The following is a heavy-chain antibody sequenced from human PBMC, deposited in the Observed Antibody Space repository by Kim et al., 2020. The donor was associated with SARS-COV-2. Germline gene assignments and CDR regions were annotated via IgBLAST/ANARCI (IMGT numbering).Heavy chain of an antibody. V-gene: IGHV3-74*01. CDR2: ISGDGNET. Sequence: GGSLRLSCAASGFTFSNFWIHWVRQGPGTGLVYVSGISGDGNETWYADSVKGRFTISRDYAKNTVCLQMNSLRAEDTAMYFCARDRRSTSADYYLDYWGQGVLVTVSS. CDR3: ARDRRSTSADYYLDY. D-gene: IGHD1-1*01. CDR1: GFTFSNFW. J-gene: IGHJ4*02.